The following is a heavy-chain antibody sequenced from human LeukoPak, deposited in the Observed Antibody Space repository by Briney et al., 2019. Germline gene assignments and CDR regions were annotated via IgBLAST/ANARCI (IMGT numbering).Heavy chain of an antibody. Sequence: GGSLRLSCAASGFTFSSYGLSWVRQAPGKGLEWVSGISGSGGNTYYADSVKGRFTISRDNSKNTLCLQMNGLRAEDTAVYYCAKGDVLLWFGELTWGQGTLVTVSS. CDR1: GFTFSSYG. CDR3: AKGDVLLWFGELT. CDR2: ISGSGGNT. D-gene: IGHD3-10*01. J-gene: IGHJ4*02. V-gene: IGHV3-23*01.